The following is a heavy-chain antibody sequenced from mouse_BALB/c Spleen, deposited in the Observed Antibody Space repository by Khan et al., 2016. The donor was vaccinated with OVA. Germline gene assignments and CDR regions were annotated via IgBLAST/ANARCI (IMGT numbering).Heavy chain of an antibody. J-gene: IGHJ4*01. Sequence: VQLQESGPELKKPGETVKISCKAPGYTFTNYGMNWVKQSPGKALKWMGWINTYTGEPTYADDFKGRFAFSLETSASTAYLQINNLKNEDTATYFCARPPYFSYTLDYWGQGTSVTVSS. V-gene: IGHV9-3-1*01. D-gene: IGHD2-10*01. CDR1: GYTFTNYG. CDR3: ARPPYFSYTLDY. CDR2: INTYTGEP.